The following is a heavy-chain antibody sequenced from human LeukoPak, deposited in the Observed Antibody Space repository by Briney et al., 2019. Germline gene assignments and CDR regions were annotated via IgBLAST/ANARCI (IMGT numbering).Heavy chain of an antibody. CDR2: IITIFGTA. CDR3: AREGSSWYKY. D-gene: IGHD6-13*01. Sequence: SVKVSCKASGGTFSSYAISWVRQAPGQGLEWMGGIITIFGTANYAQRFQGRVTITADESTSTAYMELSSLRAEDTAVYYCAREGSSWYKYWGQGTLVTVSS. J-gene: IGHJ4*02. CDR1: GGTFSSYA. V-gene: IGHV1-69*01.